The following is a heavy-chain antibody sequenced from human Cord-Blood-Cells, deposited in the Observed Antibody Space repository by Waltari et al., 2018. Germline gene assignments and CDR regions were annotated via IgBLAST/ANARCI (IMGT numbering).Heavy chain of an antibody. J-gene: IGHJ4*02. CDR3: AYYDFWSGYFDY. CDR2: IKQDGSWK. D-gene: IGHD3-3*01. CDR1: GFTFSSYW. V-gene: IGHV3-7*01. Sequence: EVQLVESGGGLVQPGGSMRLSCAASGFTFSSYWMSWVRQAPGKGLEWVANIKQDGSWKSYVDSGKGRFTSSRDNAKNSLYLQMNSLRAEDTAVYYCAYYDFWSGYFDYWGQGTLVTVSS.